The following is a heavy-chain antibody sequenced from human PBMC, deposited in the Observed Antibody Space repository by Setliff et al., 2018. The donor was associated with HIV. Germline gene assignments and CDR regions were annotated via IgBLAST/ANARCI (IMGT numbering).Heavy chain of an antibody. D-gene: IGHD3-22*01. V-gene: IGHV4-39*01. CDR1: VGSVSSSSSY. Sequence: LSLTCTVSVGSVSSSSSYWGWIRQPPGKGLEWIGNVCYSRSSYYNPSLKSRVTISVDTSKNQFSLKLSSVTAADTAVYYCARHGVDDTSANYFRFGVHDHWGQGTLVTVSS. CDR2: VCYSRSS. J-gene: IGHJ4*02. CDR3: ARHGVDDTSANYFRFGVHDH.